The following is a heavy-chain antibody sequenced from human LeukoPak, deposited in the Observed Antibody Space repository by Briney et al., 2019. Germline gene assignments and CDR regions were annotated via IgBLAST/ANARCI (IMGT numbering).Heavy chain of an antibody. CDR1: GFTFSSYE. Sequence: GGSLRLSCAASGFTFSSYEMSWVRQAPGKGLEWVSYISSGNTIYYVDSVKGRFIISRDNAKNSLYLQMNNLRAEDTAVYYCAREGGYDILDYWGQGTLVTVSS. D-gene: IGHD5-12*01. CDR3: AREGGYDILDY. V-gene: IGHV3-48*03. J-gene: IGHJ4*02. CDR2: ISSGNTI.